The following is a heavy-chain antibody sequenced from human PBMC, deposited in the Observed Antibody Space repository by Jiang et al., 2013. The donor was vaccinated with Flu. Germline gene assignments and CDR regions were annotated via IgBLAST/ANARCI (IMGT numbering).Heavy chain of an antibody. V-gene: IGHV4-59*01. CDR3: ARDRGWLQFDD. CDR2: ISNTGDT. Sequence: PGKGLEWIGYISNTGDTKYHPSLRSRVTFSRDTTKNQFSLNLNSVTAADTAVYFCARDRGWLQFDDWGQGTLVTVSS. D-gene: IGHD5-24*01. J-gene: IGHJ4*02.